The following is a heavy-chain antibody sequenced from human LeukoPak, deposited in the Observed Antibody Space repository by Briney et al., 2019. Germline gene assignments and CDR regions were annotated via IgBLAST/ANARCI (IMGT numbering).Heavy chain of an antibody. D-gene: IGHD1-26*01. V-gene: IGHV1-2*02. CDR1: GYTFTGYY. CDR2: INPNTGDT. CDR3: ARDRGGSSLLD. Sequence: GASVKVSCKASGYTFTGYYVHWVRQAPGQGLEWMGWINPNTGDTGYAQKFEGGVTVTSDTSTSTAYMELSSLRSDDTAVYYCARDRGGSSLLDWGPGTLVTVSS. J-gene: IGHJ4*02.